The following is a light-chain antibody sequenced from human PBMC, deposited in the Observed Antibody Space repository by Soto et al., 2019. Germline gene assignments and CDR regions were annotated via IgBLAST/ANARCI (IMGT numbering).Light chain of an antibody. Sequence: QSALAQPPSASGSPGQSVTISCTGSGSDIGAYNFVSWYQQHPGKAPKLMIFGVTERPSGVPDRFSGSKSGNTASLTVSGLQADDEAVYYCSSYTSTSTVVFGGGTKVTVL. CDR2: GVT. J-gene: IGLJ2*01. V-gene: IGLV2-8*01. CDR3: SSYTSTSTVV. CDR1: GSDIGAYNF.